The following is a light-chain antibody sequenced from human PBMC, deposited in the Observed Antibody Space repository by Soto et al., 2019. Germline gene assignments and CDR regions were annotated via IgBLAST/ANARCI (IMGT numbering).Light chain of an antibody. CDR2: GAS. CDR3: QRYNIWPRA. V-gene: IGKV3-15*01. Sequence: EIVMAQCPATLSVSPGERATLSCRTRRSVSSYLAWYQQKPGQAPRVLIYGASTRATGIPARFSGSGSGAEFTLTISSLQSEDFAVYYCQRYNIWPRAFGQGTKVDIK. J-gene: IGKJ1*01. CDR1: RSVSSY.